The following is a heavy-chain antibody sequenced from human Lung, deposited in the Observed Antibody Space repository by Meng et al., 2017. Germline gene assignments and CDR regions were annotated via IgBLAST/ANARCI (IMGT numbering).Heavy chain of an antibody. CDR1: GGSISSSNYY. CDR2: IYNSGST. Sequence: QGQLQEPRPGLVKPSPTLSLTCTVSGGSISSSNYYWSWIRQPPGKGLEWSGHIYNSGSTYYNPSLKSRITISVDTSKNQFSLKLSSVTAADTAVYYCARGQKGYFDLWGRGTLVTVSS. J-gene: IGHJ2*01. V-gene: IGHV4-30-4*01. CDR3: ARGQKGYFDL.